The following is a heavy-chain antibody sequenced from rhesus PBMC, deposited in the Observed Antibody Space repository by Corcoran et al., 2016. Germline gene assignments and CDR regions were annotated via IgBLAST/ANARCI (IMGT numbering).Heavy chain of an antibody. CDR3: ARDPRGAAALF. J-gene: IGHJ4*01. CDR2: IYGSTGTT. V-gene: IGHV4-76*01. D-gene: IGHD6-25*01. Sequence: QVQLQESGPGVVKPLETLSLTCAVSGVSISSAYDWSWIRQPPGRGLVWIGYIYGSTGTTVYNPSLKNRVTISKDTSKNQFSLKLSSVTAADTAVYYCARDPRGAAALFWGQGVLVTVSS. CDR1: GVSISSAYD.